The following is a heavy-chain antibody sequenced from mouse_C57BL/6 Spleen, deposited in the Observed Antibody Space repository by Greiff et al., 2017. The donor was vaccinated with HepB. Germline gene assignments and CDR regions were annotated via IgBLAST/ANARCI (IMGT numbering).Heavy chain of an antibody. D-gene: IGHD4-1*01. CDR3: ARNSNWDRYFDV. CDR1: GYTFTSYW. CDR2: IDPSDSYT. Sequence: QVQLQQSGAELVKPGASVKLSCKASGYTFTSYWMQWVKQRPGQGLEWIGEIDPSDSYTNYNQKFKGKATLTVDTSSSTAYMQLSSLTSEDSAVYYCARNSNWDRYFDVWGTGTTVTVSS. V-gene: IGHV1-50*01. J-gene: IGHJ1*03.